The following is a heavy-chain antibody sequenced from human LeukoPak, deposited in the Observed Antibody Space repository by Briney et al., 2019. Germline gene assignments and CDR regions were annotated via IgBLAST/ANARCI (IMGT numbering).Heavy chain of an antibody. D-gene: IGHD3-22*01. CDR1: GGSISSYY. CDR3: ARDIKSAIAPYYYDSSGYLFYY. V-gene: IGHV4-59*12. CDR2: IYYSGST. Sequence: KPSETLSLTCTVSGGSISSYYWSWIRQPPGKGLEWIGYIYYSGSTNYNPSLKSRVAISVDTSKNQFSLKLSSVTAADTAVYYCARDIKSAIAPYYYDSSGYLFYYWGQGTLVTVSS. J-gene: IGHJ4*02.